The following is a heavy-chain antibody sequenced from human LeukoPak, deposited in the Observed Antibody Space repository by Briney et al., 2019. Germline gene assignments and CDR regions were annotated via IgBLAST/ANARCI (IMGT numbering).Heavy chain of an antibody. D-gene: IGHD3-3*01. J-gene: IGHJ4*02. CDR2: ISAYNGNT. CDR3: ARDVPTIFGVVTTFNFDY. Sequence: ASVKVSCKASGYTFTSYGISWVRQAPGQGLEWMGWISAYNGNTNYAQKLQGRVTMTTDTSTSTAYMELRSLRSDDTAVYYCARDVPTIFGVVTTFNFDYWGQGTLATVS. CDR1: GYTFTSYG. V-gene: IGHV1-18*01.